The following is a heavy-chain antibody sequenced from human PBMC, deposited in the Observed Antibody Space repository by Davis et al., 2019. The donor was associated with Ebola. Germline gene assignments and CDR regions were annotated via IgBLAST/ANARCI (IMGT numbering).Heavy chain of an antibody. CDR3: ARRVGARSGFGN. CDR1: GYTFTSYG. J-gene: IGHJ4*02. D-gene: IGHD1-26*01. V-gene: IGHV1-8*02. Sequence: ASVKVSCKASGYTFTSYGISWVRQAPGQGLEWMGWMNPNSGNTGFAQKFQGRVTMTRNISITTAYLELSSLGSEDTAVYYCARRVGARSGFGNWGQGTLVTVSS. CDR2: MNPNSGNT.